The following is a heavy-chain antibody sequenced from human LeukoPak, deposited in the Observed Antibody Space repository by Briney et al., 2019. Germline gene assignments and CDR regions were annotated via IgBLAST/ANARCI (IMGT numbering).Heavy chain of an antibody. V-gene: IGHV3-23*01. Sequence: PGGSLRLSCAATGFTFGSYAMSWVRQAPGKGLEWVSAISGSGGSTYYANSVKGRFTTSRDNSKNTLYLQMNSLRAEDTAVDYCAKESKVVRTGNNWFDPWGQGTLVTVSS. CDR3: AKESKVVRTGNNWFDP. CDR1: GFTFGSYA. CDR2: ISGSGGST. D-gene: IGHD4-11*01. J-gene: IGHJ5*02.